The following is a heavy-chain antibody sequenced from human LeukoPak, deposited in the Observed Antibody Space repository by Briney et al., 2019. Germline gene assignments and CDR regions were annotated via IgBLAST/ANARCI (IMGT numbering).Heavy chain of an antibody. D-gene: IGHD1-26*01. CDR3: AKVGGSGSPLGAFDI. V-gene: IGHV3-30*18. CDR2: ISYDGSNK. J-gene: IGHJ3*02. CDR1: VFTFSSYG. Sequence: PGGSLRLSCAASVFTFSSYGMHWVRQAPGKGLEWVAVISYDGSNKYYADSVKGRFTISRDNSKNTLYLQMNSLRAEDTAVYYCAKVGGSGSPLGAFDIWGQGTMVTVSS.